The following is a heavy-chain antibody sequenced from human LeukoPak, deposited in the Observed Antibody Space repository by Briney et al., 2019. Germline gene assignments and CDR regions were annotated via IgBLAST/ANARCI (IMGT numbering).Heavy chain of an antibody. CDR2: ISSSSSYI. CDR3: AREIGGWFGELYELNYYYGMDV. V-gene: IGHV3-21*01. Sequence: GGSLRLSCAASGFTFSSYSMNWVRQAPGKGLEWVSSISSSSSYIYYADSVKGRFTISRDNAKNSLYLQMNSLRAEDTAVYYCAREIGGWFGELYELNYYYGMDVWGQGTTVTVSS. CDR1: GFTFSSYS. D-gene: IGHD3-10*01. J-gene: IGHJ6*02.